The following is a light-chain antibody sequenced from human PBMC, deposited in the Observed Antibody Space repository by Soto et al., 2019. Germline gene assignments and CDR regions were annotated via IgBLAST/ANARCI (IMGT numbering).Light chain of an antibody. CDR2: AAS. J-gene: IGKJ3*01. CDR1: QGISSY. CDR3: QQRSKWPVT. Sequence: AIRMTQSPSSFSASTGDRVTITCRASQGISSYLAWYQQKPGKAPKLLIYAASTLQSGVPARFSGSGSGTDFTLTISCLQSEDVAVYFCQQRSKWPVTFGPGTTVDIK. V-gene: IGKV1-8*01.